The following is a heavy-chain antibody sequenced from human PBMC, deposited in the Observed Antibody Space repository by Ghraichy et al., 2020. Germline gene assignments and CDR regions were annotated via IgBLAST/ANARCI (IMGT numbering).Heavy chain of an antibody. D-gene: IGHD3-22*01. J-gene: IGHJ4*02. CDR1: GFTFRSYG. CDR3: ARDHRYDGSGYHDY. CDR2: IWYDGSNK. Sequence: LSLTCAASGFTFRSYGMHWVRQAPGKGLEWVAIIWYDGSNKYYADSVKGRFTISRDNSKNTLDLQMNSLRAEDTAVYYCARDHRYDGSGYHDYWGQGTPVTVSS. V-gene: IGHV3-33*01.